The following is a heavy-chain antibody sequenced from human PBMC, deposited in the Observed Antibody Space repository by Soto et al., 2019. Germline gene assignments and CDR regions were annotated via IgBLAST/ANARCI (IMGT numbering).Heavy chain of an antibody. V-gene: IGHV1-2*02. D-gene: IGHD6-13*01. J-gene: IGHJ2*01. CDR2: INPNSGGT. CDR3: ANEKAAADNWYFDL. CDR1: GYTFSDYY. Sequence: QVQLVQSGAEVKKPGASVKVSCKASGYTFSDYYMHWVRQAPGQGLEWMGWINPNSGGTNYAQKFQGRVTMTRDTSIRTAYMELGRLRSDDTAVYYCANEKAAADNWYFDLWGRGTLVTVSS.